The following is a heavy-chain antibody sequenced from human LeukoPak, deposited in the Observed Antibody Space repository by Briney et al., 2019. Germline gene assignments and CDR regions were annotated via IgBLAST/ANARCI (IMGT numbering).Heavy chain of an antibody. CDR3: ARAVDSPFQH. CDR1: GHSIINSFY. D-gene: IGHD3-22*01. J-gene: IGHJ1*01. Sequence: SETLSLTCTVSGHSIINSFYWGWIRQPPGKGLEWIGSIYHTGSTYYNPSLKSRLTISVDTSKNQFSLKGKSVTAADTAVYYCARAVDSPFQHWGQGTLVTVSS. V-gene: IGHV4-38-2*02. CDR2: IYHTGST.